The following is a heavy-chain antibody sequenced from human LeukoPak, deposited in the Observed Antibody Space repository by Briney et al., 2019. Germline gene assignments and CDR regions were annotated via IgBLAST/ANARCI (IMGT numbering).Heavy chain of an antibody. CDR3: AKTLYSGSYYYYYYCMDA. V-gene: IGHV3-23*01. Sequence: PGGSLRLSCAASGFTFGNFAVNWVRQAPGKGLEWVSGISVGGAYTYYADSVKGRFTISRDNSKNTLYLQMNSLRAEDTAVYYCAKTLYSGSYYYYYYCMDAWGKGTTVTVSS. J-gene: IGHJ6*03. D-gene: IGHD1-26*01. CDR1: GFTFGNFA. CDR2: ISVGGAYT.